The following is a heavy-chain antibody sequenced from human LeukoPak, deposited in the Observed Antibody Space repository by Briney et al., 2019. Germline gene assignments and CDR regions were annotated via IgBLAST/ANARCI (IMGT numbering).Heavy chain of an antibody. V-gene: IGHV4-30-4*01. CDR1: GGSISSGDYY. CDR3: AKFAVVVPAKGYFDY. Sequence: SETLSLTCTVSGGSISSGDYYWSWIRQPPGKGLEWIGYIYYSGSTYYNPSLKSRVTISVDTSKNQFSLKLSSVTAADTAVYYCAKFAVVVPAKGYFDYWGQGTLVTVSS. J-gene: IGHJ4*02. CDR2: IYYSGST. D-gene: IGHD2-2*01.